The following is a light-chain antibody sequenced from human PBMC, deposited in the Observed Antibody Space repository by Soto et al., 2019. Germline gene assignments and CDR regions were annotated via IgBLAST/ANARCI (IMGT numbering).Light chain of an antibody. CDR1: ALPKKY. Sequence: SYELTQPPSVSVSLGQMARITCSGEALPKKYAYWYQQKPGQFPVLVIYKDSERPSGIPERFSGSSSGTIVTLTISGVQAEDEADYYCLSADSSGTDQVVFGGGTKLTVL. J-gene: IGLJ2*01. CDR2: KDS. CDR3: LSADSSGTDQVV. V-gene: IGLV3-16*01.